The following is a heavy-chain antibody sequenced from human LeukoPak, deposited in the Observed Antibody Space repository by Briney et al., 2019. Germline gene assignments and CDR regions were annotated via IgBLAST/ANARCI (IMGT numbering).Heavy chain of an antibody. CDR3: ARGRDGYSS. D-gene: IGHD5-24*01. J-gene: IGHJ5*02. CDR1: GGSISSHY. CDR2: IYYSGST. Sequence: SETLSLTCTVSGGSISSHYWSWIRQPPGKGLEWIGYIYYSGSTYYNPSLKSRVTISLDTSTNHFALKVSSVTAADTAVYYCARGRDGYSSWGQGTPVTVSS. V-gene: IGHV4-59*11.